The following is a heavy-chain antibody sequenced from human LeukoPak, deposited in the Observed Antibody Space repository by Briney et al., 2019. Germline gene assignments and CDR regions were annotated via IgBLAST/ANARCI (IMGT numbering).Heavy chain of an antibody. J-gene: IGHJ4*02. CDR2: IYSGGST. CDR1: GFTVSSNY. CDR3: ARGNSFDY. V-gene: IGHV3-66*01. Sequence: GGSLRLSCASSGFTVSSNYMSWVRQAPGKGLDWVSGIYSGGSTYYADSVKGRFTISRDNAKNTLYLQMNSLRVEDTAVYYCARGNSFDYWAREPWSPSPQ.